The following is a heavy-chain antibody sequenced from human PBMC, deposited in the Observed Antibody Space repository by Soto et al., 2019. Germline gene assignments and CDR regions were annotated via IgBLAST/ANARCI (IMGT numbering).Heavy chain of an antibody. CDR1: GXXFTSXX. Sequence: ASVXXXXXXXGXXFTSXXIXXXXXXXXQGLEWMGWMNPNSGNTGYAQKFQGRVTMTRNTSISTAYMELSSLRSEDTAVYYCASLFYCSGGSCYDYWGQGTLVTVSS. CDR3: ASLFYCSGGSCYDY. J-gene: IGHJ4*02. CDR2: MNPNSGNT. V-gene: IGHV1-8*01. D-gene: IGHD2-15*01.